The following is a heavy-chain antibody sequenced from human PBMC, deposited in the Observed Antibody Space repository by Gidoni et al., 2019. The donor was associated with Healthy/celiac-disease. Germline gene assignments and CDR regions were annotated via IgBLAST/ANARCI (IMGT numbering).Heavy chain of an antibody. J-gene: IGHJ4*02. D-gene: IGHD2-15*01. CDR1: GFTFSSYG. CDR3: AKDRGHLDQGWRASLAGLFDY. V-gene: IGHV3-30*18. CDR2: ISYDGSNK. Sequence: QVQLVESGGGVVQPGRSLRLSCAASGFTFSSYGMHWVRQAPGKGLEWVAVISYDGSNKYYADSVKGRFTISRDNSKNTLYLQMNSLRAEDTAVYYCAKDRGHLDQGWRASLAGLFDYWGQGTLVTVSS.